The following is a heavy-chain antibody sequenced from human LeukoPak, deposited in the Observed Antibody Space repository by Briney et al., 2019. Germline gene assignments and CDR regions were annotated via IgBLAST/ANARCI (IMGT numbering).Heavy chain of an antibody. CDR1: GFTFSNYA. D-gene: IGHD3-10*01. Sequence: GRSLRLSCAASGFTFSNYAMDWVRQAPGKGLEWVAIISYDGSNKYYADSVKGRFAISRDNSKSTLYLQMNSLRVEDTAVYYCTKGESVGFGFEEFPLDFWGQGTLVTVSS. CDR2: ISYDGSNK. J-gene: IGHJ4*02. CDR3: TKGESVGFGFEEFPLDF. V-gene: IGHV3-30-3*02.